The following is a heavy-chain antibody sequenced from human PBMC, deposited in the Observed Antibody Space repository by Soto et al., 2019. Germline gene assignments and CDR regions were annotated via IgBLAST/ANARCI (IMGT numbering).Heavy chain of an antibody. J-gene: IGHJ3*02. CDR3: AKDATAVNGVWDPFDM. D-gene: IGHD2-8*01. V-gene: IGHV3-23*01. CDR2: VGGSDTDK. CDR1: GFTFSAYA. Sequence: EVQLLESGGGVVQPGGSLRLSCAASGFTFSAYAMSWVRQAPGKGLQWVSGVGGSDTDKHYADSVRGRFTVSRDNFTNTLYLQMNSLRADDTAVYYCAKDATAVNGVWDPFDMWGQGTEVSVSS.